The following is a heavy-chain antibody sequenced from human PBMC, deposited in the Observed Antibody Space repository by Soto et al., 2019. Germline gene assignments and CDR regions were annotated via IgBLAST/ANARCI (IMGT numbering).Heavy chain of an antibody. CDR1: GGTFSSYA. D-gene: IGHD2-2*02. Sequence: ASVKVSCKASGGTFSSYAISWVRQAPGQGLEWMGGIIPIFGTANYAQKFQGRVTITADESTSTAYMELSSLRSEDTAVYYCASTERYCISTSCYIPLYYYGMDVWGQGTTVTVSS. CDR3: ASTERYCISTSCYIPLYYYGMDV. J-gene: IGHJ6*02. CDR2: IIPIFGTA. V-gene: IGHV1-69*13.